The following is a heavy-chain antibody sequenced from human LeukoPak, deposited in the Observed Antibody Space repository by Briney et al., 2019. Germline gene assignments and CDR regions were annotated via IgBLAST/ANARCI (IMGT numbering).Heavy chain of an antibody. CDR1: GFTFSSYS. CDR2: ISSSSSYI. Sequence: GGSLRLSCVASGFTFSSYSMNWVRQAPGKGLEWVSSISSSSSYIYYADSVKGRFTISIDNAKNSLCLQMNSLRAEDTAVYYCARDKKERRFDFWGGYFPQRGQGTLVTVSS. D-gene: IGHD3-3*01. CDR3: ARDKKERRFDFWGGYFPQ. V-gene: IGHV3-21*01. J-gene: IGHJ4*01.